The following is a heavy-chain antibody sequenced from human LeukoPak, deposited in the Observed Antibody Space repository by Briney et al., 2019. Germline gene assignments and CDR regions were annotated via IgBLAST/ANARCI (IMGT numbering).Heavy chain of an antibody. CDR2: TYYRSKWFN. D-gene: IGHD5-24*01. J-gene: IGHJ5*02. Sequence: SQTLSLTCVISGDSVTSDSGAWSWIRHSPSRGLEWLGRTYYRSKWFNESAVSVRSRITINPDTSKNQFSLQLDSVTPEDTAVYYCARGLEMATTELDPWGQGTLVTVSS. CDR3: ARGLEMATTELDP. CDR1: GDSVTSDSGA. V-gene: IGHV6-1*01.